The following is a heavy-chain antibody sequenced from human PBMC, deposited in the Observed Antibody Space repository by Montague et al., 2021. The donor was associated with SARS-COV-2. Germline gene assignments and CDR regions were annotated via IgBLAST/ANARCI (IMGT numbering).Heavy chain of an antibody. V-gene: IGHV4-39*01. D-gene: IGHD3-9*01. CDR3: ARQGRGILTGYPWFDY. CDR1: GGSISGSSYY. CDR2: IYYSGST. J-gene: IGHJ4*02. Sequence: SETLSLTCTVSGGSISGSSYYWGWIRQPPGKGLEWIGSIYYSGSTYYNPSLKSRVTISVNTSKNQFSLKLSSVTAADTAVYYCARQGRGILTGYPWFDYWGQGTLVTVSS.